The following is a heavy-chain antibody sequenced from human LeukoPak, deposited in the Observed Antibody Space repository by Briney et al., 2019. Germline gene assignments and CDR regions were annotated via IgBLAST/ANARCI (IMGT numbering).Heavy chain of an antibody. V-gene: IGHV1-8*01. CDR1: GYSFTGYD. Sequence: GASVKVSCKASGYSFTGYDINWVRQATGQGLEWMGWMNPNSGNTGYAQKFQGRVTMTRNTSISTAYMELSSLRSEDTAVYYCARGQPIDYDFWSGYYTGLINYGMDVWGQGTTVTVSS. D-gene: IGHD3-3*01. CDR3: ARGQPIDYDFWSGYYTGLINYGMDV. J-gene: IGHJ6*02. CDR2: MNPNSGNT.